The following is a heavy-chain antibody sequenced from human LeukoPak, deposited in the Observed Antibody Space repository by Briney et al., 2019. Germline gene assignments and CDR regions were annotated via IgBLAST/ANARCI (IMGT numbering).Heavy chain of an antibody. CDR1: GYSFTSYW. D-gene: IGHD6-13*01. V-gene: IGHV5-51*01. CDR3: ARPYISSWYTFDY. Sequence: GESLKISCKGSGYSFTSYWIGGVRQMPGKGLEWMGIIYPGDSDTRYSPSFQGQVTISADKSISTAYLQWSSLKASDTAMYYCARPYISSWYTFDYWGQGTLVTVSS. J-gene: IGHJ4*02. CDR2: IYPGDSDT.